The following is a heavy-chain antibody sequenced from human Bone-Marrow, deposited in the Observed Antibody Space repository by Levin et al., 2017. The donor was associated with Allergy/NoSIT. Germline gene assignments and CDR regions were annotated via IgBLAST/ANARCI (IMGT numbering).Heavy chain of an antibody. J-gene: IGHJ4*02. CDR3: ATVSGSGYYFFDY. V-gene: IGHV1-24*01. CDR2: FDPEDGET. Sequence: ASVKVSCKVSGYTLTELSMHWVRQAPGKGLEWMGGFDPEDGETLYAQKFQGRVTMTEDTSTDTAYMELSGLSSEDTAVYYCATVSGSGYYFFDYWGQGTLVTVSS. CDR1: GYTLTELS. D-gene: IGHD5-12*01.